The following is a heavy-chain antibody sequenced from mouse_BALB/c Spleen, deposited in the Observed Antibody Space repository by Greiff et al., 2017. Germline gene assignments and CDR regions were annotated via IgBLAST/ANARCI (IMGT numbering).Heavy chain of an antibody. CDR2: ISYSGST. J-gene: IGHJ4*01. CDR1: GYSITSDYA. V-gene: IGHV3-2*02. Sequence: EVQLQQSGPGLVKPSQSLSLTCTVTGYSITSDYAWNWIRQIPGNKLEWMGYISYSGSTSYNPSLKSRISITRDTSKNQFFLQLNSVTTEDTATYYCARNAMDYWGQGTSVTVSS. CDR3: ARNAMDY.